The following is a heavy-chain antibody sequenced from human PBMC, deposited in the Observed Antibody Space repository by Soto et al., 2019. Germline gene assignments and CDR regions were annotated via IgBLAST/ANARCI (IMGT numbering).Heavy chain of an antibody. V-gene: IGHV3-23*01. D-gene: IGHD2-2*01. CDR1: GFTFSTYG. J-gene: IGHJ5*02. Sequence: GGSLRLSCAASGFTFSTYGMTWVRQAPGKGLEWVSIIGAYGSTFYADSVKGRFTISRDNSKNTLYLQMNSLRAEDTAVYYCATQGVVTSGQNWFDPWGQGTQVTVSS. CDR2: IGAYGST. CDR3: ATQGVVTSGQNWFDP.